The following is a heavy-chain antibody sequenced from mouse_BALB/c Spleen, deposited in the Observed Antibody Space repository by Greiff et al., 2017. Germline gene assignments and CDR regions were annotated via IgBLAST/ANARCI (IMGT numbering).Heavy chain of an antibody. J-gene: IGHJ4*01. CDR2: ISYSGST. Sequence: EVKVEESGPSLVKPSQTLSLTCSVTGDSITSGYWNWIRKFPGNKLEYMGYISYSGSTYYNPSLKSRISITRDTSKNQYYLQLNSVTTEDTATYYCARSPLTGYAMDYWGQGTSVTVSS. D-gene: IGHD4-1*01. CDR1: GDSITSGY. CDR3: ARSPLTGYAMDY. V-gene: IGHV3-8*02.